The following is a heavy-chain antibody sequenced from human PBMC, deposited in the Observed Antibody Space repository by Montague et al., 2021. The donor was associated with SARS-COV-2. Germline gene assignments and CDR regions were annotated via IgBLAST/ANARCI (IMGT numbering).Heavy chain of an antibody. V-gene: IGHV4-59*01. CDR3: ARDSDYYDSSSGYYYGMDV. CDR1: GGSISSYY. D-gene: IGHD3-22*01. J-gene: IGHJ6*02. Sequence: SETLSLTCTVSGGSISSYYWSWIRQPPGKGLEWIGYIFYSGGTNYNPPLKSQVTMSVDTSKNQFSLKLSSVTAADTAVYYCARDSDYYDSSSGYYYGMDVWGQGTTVTVSS. CDR2: IFYSGGT.